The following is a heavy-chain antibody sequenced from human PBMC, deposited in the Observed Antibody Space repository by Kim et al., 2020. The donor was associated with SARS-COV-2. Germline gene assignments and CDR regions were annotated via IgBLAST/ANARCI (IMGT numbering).Heavy chain of an antibody. J-gene: IGHJ3*02. D-gene: IGHD6-19*01. V-gene: IGHV3-30*01. Sequence: VEGRFTISRDNSKNKLYLQMNSQRAEDTAIYYCARVRIAVAGTDAFDIWGQETMVTVSS. CDR3: ARVRIAVAGTDAFDI.